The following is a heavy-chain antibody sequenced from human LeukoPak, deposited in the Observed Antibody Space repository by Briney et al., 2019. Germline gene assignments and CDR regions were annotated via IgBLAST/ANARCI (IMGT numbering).Heavy chain of an antibody. V-gene: IGHV3-30*02. CDR3: ARDGGRGVLDY. CDR2: IRYDGSDK. J-gene: IGHJ4*02. CDR1: GFTFRSYG. D-gene: IGHD1-26*01. Sequence: PGGSLRLSCAASGFTFRSYGMHWVRQAPGKGLEGVTFIRYDGSDKYYVDSVKGRFTISRDNSKNTLYLQMNSLRPEDTALYYCARDGGRGVLDYWGQGTLVIVSS.